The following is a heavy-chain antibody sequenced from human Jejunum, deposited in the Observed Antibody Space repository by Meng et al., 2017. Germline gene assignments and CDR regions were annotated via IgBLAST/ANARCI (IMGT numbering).Heavy chain of an antibody. J-gene: IGHJ4*02. CDR3: ARDMPYSSGSFDY. CDR2: ITAGNGNT. Sequence: QVQLVQSGAEVKKPGASVTVSCKASGFTFVSYAIYWVRQAPGQGLEWMGWITAGNGNTKYSQKFQGRVTITRDTSASTAYMELSSLRSEDTAVYYCARDMPYSSGSFDYWGQGTLVTASS. D-gene: IGHD3-10*01. CDR1: GFTFVSYA. V-gene: IGHV1-3*01.